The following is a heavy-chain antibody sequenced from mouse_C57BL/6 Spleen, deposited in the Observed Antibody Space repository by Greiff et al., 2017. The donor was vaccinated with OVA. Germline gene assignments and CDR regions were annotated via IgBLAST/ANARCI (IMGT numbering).Heavy chain of an antibody. CDR1: GYTFTSYG. J-gene: IGHJ2*01. Sequence: VQLQQSGAELVRPGSSVKMSCKTSGYTFTSYGINWVKQRPGQGLEWIGYIYLGNGYTEYNEKFKDKATLTSDTSSSTAYMQLSSLTSEDSAIYFCTTNWDVGYWGQGTTLTVSS. D-gene: IGHD4-1*01. CDR2: IYLGNGYT. V-gene: IGHV1-58*01. CDR3: TTNWDVGY.